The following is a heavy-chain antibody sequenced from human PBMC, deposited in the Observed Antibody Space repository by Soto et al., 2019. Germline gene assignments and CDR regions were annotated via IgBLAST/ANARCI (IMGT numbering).Heavy chain of an antibody. CDR1: RLTFSSYG. Sequence: SLRLSCVASRLTFSSYGMHCVRQDPGKGLEGVADISYDGSNEYYASYVKGRFTIARYNSKNTLYLQMNRLRAEDTAVYYCAKNVGAYCSRTTCYREYYYYYYGMDVWGQGTTVTVSS. CDR2: ISYDGSNE. V-gene: IGHV3-30*18. CDR3: AKNVGAYCSRTTCYREYYYYYYGMDV. D-gene: IGHD2-2*02. J-gene: IGHJ6*02.